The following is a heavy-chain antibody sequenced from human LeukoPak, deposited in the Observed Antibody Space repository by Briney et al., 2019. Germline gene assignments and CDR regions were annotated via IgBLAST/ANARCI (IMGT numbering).Heavy chain of an antibody. CDR1: GYTFTSYD. V-gene: IGHV1-8*01. CDR3: ARDYDSGYDLGYDY. CDR2: MNPNSGNT. D-gene: IGHD5-12*01. J-gene: IGHJ4*02. Sequence: RASVKVSCKASGYTFTSYDINWVRQATGQGLEWMGWMNPNSGNTGYAQKFQGRVTMTRNTSISTAYMELSSLRSEDTAVYYCARDYDSGYDLGYDYWGQGTLVTVSS.